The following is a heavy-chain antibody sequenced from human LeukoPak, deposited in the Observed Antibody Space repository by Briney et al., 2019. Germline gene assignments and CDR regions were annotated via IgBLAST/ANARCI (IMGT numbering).Heavy chain of an antibody. V-gene: IGHV3-21*01. CDR2: ISSSSSYL. CDR1: GFTFSSYS. CDR3: ARDSGGSYLED. J-gene: IGHJ4*02. Sequence: GGSLRLSCAASGFTFSSYSMNWVRQAPGKGLEWVSSISSSSSYLYYADSVKGRFTISRDNAKNSLYLQMNSLRAEDTAVYYCARDSGGSYLEDWGQGTLVTVSS. D-gene: IGHD1-26*01.